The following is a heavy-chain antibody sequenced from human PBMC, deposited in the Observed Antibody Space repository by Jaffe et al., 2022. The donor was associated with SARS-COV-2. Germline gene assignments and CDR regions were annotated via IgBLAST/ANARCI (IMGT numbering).Heavy chain of an antibody. CDR3: ARRQSGGVDY. Sequence: QVQLQQWGAGLLKPSETLSLTCAVYGGSFSGYYWSWIRQPPGKGLEWIGEINHSGSTNYNPSLKSRVTISVDTSKNQFSLKLSSVTAADTAVYYCARRQSGGVDYWGQGTLVTVSS. V-gene: IGHV4-34*01. CDR2: INHSGST. CDR1: GGSFSGYY. D-gene: IGHD2-15*01. J-gene: IGHJ4*02.